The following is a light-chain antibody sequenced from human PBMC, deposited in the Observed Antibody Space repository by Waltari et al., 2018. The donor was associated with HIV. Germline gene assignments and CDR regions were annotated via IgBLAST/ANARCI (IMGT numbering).Light chain of an antibody. CDR2: GAS. J-gene: IGKJ3*01. CDR3: QQYNNWPTT. V-gene: IGKV3-15*01. CDR1: QRVSSN. Sequence: ELVMTPSPAPLSVSPGERATLSCRASQRVSSNLPWYQQKPGQAPRLRIYGASTRATGIPARFSGSGSGTEFTLTISSLQSEDFAVYYCQQYNNWPTTFGPGTKVDIK.